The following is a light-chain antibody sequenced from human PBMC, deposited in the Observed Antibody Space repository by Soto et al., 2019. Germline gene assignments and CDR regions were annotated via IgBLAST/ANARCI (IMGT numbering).Light chain of an antibody. CDR1: QSIGTW. CDR3: QQYNSYSRT. J-gene: IGKJ1*01. CDR2: KAS. V-gene: IGKV1-5*03. Sequence: DIQMTQSPSTLSASVGDRVTITCRASQSIGTWLAWYQQKPGKAPKLLLYKASSLESGVPSRFSGSGSGTELTLTISSLQPDDFATSYCQQYNSYSRTFGQGTKVEIK.